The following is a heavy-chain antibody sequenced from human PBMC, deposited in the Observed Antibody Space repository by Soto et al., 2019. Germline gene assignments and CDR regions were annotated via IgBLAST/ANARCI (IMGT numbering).Heavy chain of an antibody. Sequence: SRPCGDSITECDNSWVHPDHGQGLECMRRGHHNKGDTASAQKFQGRVTVSSNTSISTAYLELTGLTSEDTAVYYCARGALGASSVADIMSPAKQYYTMDVWGQGTTVTVSS. D-gene: IGHD1-26*01. CDR2: GHHNKGDT. V-gene: IGHV1-8*03. J-gene: IGHJ6*02. CDR3: ARGALGASSVADIMSPAKQYYTMDV. CDR1: GDSITECD.